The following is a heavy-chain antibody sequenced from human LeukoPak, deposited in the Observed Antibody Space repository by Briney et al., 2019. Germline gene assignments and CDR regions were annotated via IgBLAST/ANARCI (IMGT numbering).Heavy chain of an antibody. J-gene: IGHJ4*02. D-gene: IGHD4-17*01. CDR1: GFIFSHYG. Sequence: GGSLRLSCAASGFIFSHYGMHWVRQAPGKGLEWVAVIQNDASTENFADSVKGRFTISRDNSKNTVFLQMNSLRVEDTAVYYCARAGGSTVSHSDYWGQGTLVTVSS. V-gene: IGHV3-33*05. CDR3: ARAGGSTVSHSDY. CDR2: IQNDASTE.